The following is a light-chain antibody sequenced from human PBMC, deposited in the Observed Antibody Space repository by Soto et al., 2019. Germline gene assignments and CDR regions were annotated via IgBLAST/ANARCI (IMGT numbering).Light chain of an antibody. J-gene: IGLJ2*01. CDR1: SSDVGSYDL. CDR2: EGS. CDR3: CSYGVSSTLV. Sequence: QSVLTQPASVSGSPGQSITISCTGTSSDVGSYDLVSWYQQHPGKAPKLMIYEGSKRPSGVSNRFSGSKSGNTASLTISGLQAEDEADYYCCSYGVSSTLVFGGGTKLTVL. V-gene: IGLV2-23*01.